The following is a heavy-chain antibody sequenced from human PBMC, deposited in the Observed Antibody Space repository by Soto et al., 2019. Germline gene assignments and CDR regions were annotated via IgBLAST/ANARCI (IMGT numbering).Heavy chain of an antibody. CDR1: GYTFTSYD. CDR3: ATTYGYSSSTLWFDP. V-gene: IGHV1-8*01. CDR2: MNPNSGNT. Sequence: ASVKVSCKASGYTFTSYDINWVRQATGQGLEWMGWMNPNSGNTGYAQKFQGRVTMTRNTSISTAYMELSSLRSEDTAVYYCATTYGYSSSTLWFDPWGQGTLVTVSS. J-gene: IGHJ5*02. D-gene: IGHD6-13*01.